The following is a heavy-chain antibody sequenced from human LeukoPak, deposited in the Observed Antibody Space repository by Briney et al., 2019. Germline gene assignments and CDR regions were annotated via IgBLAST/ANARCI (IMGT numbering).Heavy chain of an antibody. D-gene: IGHD2-2*01. Sequence: PGRSLRLSCAASGFTFSSYGMHWVRQAPGKGLEWVAVISYDGSNKYYADSVKGRFTISRDNSKNTLYLQTNSLRAEDTAVYYCAKDIDIVVVPAAMGPGYWGQGTLVTVSS. V-gene: IGHV3-30*18. CDR2: ISYDGSNK. J-gene: IGHJ4*02. CDR3: AKDIDIVVVPAAMGPGY. CDR1: GFTFSSYG.